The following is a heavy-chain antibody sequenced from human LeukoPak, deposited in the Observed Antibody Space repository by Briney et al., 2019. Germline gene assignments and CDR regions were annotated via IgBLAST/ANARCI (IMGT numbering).Heavy chain of an antibody. Sequence: GASVKVSCKVSGYTLTELSMHWVRQAPGKGLEWMGGFDPEDGETIYAQKFQGRVTMTEDTPTDTAYMELSSLRSEDTAVYYCATGLPNYYDSSGYPDYWGQGTLVTVSS. V-gene: IGHV1-24*01. D-gene: IGHD3-22*01. CDR3: ATGLPNYYDSSGYPDY. CDR2: FDPEDGET. CDR1: GYTLTELS. J-gene: IGHJ4*02.